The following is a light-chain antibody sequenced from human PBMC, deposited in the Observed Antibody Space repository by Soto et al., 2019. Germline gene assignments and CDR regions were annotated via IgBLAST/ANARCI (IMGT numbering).Light chain of an antibody. CDR1: SGYVGSYNY. V-gene: IGLV2-14*03. CDR2: DVS. J-gene: IGLJ2*01. CDR3: SSFTSITTLI. Sequence: QSVLTQPASVSGSPGQSITISCTGTSGYVGSYNYVSWYQQHPGKAPKVMIYDVSNRPSGVSNRFSGSKSGNTASLTISGLQAEDEADYYCSSFTSITTLIFGGGTKVTVL.